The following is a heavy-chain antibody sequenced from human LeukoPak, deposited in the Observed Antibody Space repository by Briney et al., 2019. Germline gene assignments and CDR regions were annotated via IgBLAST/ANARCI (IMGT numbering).Heavy chain of an antibody. CDR1: GNSLIYLS. CDR2: LDPEGGGL. V-gene: IGHV1-24*01. Sequence: ASVKVSCKVSGNSLIYLSMHWVRQAPGKGLEWLGGLDPEGGGLIYAQHLQGRVIMTEDTSTDTGHMELRSLKSEDTGVYYCATVFPQRGYYYMDVWGTGTTVTVSS. CDR3: ATVFPQRGYYYMDV. J-gene: IGHJ6*03. D-gene: IGHD6-25*01.